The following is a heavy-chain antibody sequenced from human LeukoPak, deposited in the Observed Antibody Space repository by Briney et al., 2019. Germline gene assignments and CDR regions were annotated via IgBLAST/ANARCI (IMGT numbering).Heavy chain of an antibody. CDR3: ARGLRDGYNYVNYFDY. D-gene: IGHD5-24*01. J-gene: IGHJ4*02. CDR1: GGSISSGGHY. V-gene: IGHV4-31*03. CDR2: IYYSGST. Sequence: TLSLTCTVSGGSISSGGHYWTWIRQHPGKGLECIGYIYYSGSTYYNPSLKSRVTISVDTSKNQFSLKLSSVTAADTAVYYCARGLRDGYNYVNYFDYWGQGTLVTVSS.